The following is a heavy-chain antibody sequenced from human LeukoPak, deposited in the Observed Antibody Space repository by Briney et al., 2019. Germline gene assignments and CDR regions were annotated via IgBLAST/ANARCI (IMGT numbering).Heavy chain of an antibody. CDR2: IYYSGSI. V-gene: IGHV4-39*07. CDR3: ARDSPSGS. J-gene: IGHJ4*02. Sequence: PSETLSLTCTVSGGSISSSSYYWGWIRQPPGKGLEWIGSIYYSGSIYYNPSLKSRVTISVDTSKNQFSLKLSSVTAADTAVYYCARDSPSGSWGQGTLVTASS. CDR1: GGSISSSSYY. D-gene: IGHD1-26*01.